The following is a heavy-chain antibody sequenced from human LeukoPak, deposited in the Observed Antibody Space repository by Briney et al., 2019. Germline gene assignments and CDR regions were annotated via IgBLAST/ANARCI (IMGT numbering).Heavy chain of an antibody. D-gene: IGHD5-24*01. CDR1: GGTFSSHA. CDR2: IIPIFGTA. Sequence: SVKVSCKASGGTFSSHAISWVRQAPGQGLEWMGGIIPIFGTANYAQKFQGRVTITTDESTSTAYMELSSLRSEDTAVYYCARVHGDGYNYGIAFDIWGQGTMVTVSS. J-gene: IGHJ3*02. V-gene: IGHV1-69*05. CDR3: ARVHGDGYNYGIAFDI.